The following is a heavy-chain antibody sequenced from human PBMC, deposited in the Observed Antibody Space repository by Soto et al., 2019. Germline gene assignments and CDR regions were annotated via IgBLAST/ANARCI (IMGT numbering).Heavy chain of an antibody. CDR1: GFTFSTYS. CDR2: ISSSSSTI. D-gene: IGHD2-15*01. J-gene: IGHJ4*02. Sequence: EVQLVESGGGLVQPGGSLRLSCAASGFTFSTYSMNWVRQAPGKGLEWVSYISSSSSTIYYADSVKGRFTISRDNANNSLYLQMNSLRVEDTAVYYCARGQCSGGSCYSHFDYWGQGTLVTVSS. CDR3: ARGQCSGGSCYSHFDY. V-gene: IGHV3-48*01.